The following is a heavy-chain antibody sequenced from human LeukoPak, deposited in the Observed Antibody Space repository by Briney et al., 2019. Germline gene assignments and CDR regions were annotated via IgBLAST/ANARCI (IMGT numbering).Heavy chain of an antibody. V-gene: IGHV3-33*01. Sequence: PSGGSLRLSCAASGFTFSDFAMHWGRQAPGKGLEWVAVIWFDGTNKYYADSVKGRLTISRDNSRNTLYLQMNSLRADDTAVYYCARDRLGENWFDPWGLGTLVTVSS. CDR3: ARDRLGENWFDP. J-gene: IGHJ5*02. CDR2: IWFDGTNK. D-gene: IGHD6-25*01. CDR1: GFTFSDFA.